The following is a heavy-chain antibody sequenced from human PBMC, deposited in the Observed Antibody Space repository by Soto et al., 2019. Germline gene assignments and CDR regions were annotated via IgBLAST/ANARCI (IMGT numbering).Heavy chain of an antibody. D-gene: IGHD3-22*01. J-gene: IGHJ4*02. Sequence: XGSLRLSCAASGFTVSSYSMNWVRQAPGKGLEWVSSISSSSSSIYYADSVKGRFTISRDDAKSSLYLQMNSLRAEDTAVYYCARDYSSGYYWDDYWGQGTLVTVSS. V-gene: IGHV3-21*01. CDR2: ISSSSSSI. CDR1: GFTVSSYS. CDR3: ARDYSSGYYWDDY.